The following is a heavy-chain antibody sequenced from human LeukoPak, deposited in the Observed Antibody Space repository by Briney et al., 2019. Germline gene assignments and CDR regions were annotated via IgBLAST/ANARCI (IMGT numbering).Heavy chain of an antibody. J-gene: IGHJ3*02. CDR2: IKQDRSEK. Sequence: GGSLRLSCTSSKITFSSYWMSWVRQAPGKGLEWVANIKQDRSEKYYVDSLKGRFTISRDNAKNSLYLQMNSLRAEDTAVYYCATSQTTSGRYGNAFDIWGQGTMVTVSS. D-gene: IGHD6-19*01. CDR3: ATSQTTSGRYGNAFDI. V-gene: IGHV3-7*01. CDR1: KITFSSYW.